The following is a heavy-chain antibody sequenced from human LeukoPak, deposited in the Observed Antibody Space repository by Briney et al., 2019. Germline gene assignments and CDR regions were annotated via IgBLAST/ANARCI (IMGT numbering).Heavy chain of an antibody. CDR3: ARERYSSGPRSMDV. CDR1: GYTFTSYD. D-gene: IGHD6-25*01. CDR2: ISAFNGDT. V-gene: IGHV1-18*01. J-gene: IGHJ6*04. Sequence: ASVKVSCKASGYTFTSYDINWVRQATGQGLEWMGWISAFNGDTNYAQKFQGRVTMTTETSTSIAFMEVRSLSSDDTAVYYCARERYSSGPRSMDVWGKGTTVTVSA.